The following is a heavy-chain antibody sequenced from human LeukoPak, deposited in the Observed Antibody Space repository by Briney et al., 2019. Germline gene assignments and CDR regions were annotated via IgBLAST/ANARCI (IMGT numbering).Heavy chain of an antibody. V-gene: IGHV3-66*01. CDR1: GFTFSTYS. CDR3: PRNPTSYSSSWRAIYYYYYMDV. CDR2: IYSGGST. D-gene: IGHD6-13*01. Sequence: GGSLRLSCAASGFTFSTYSMTWVRQAPGKGLEWVSLIYSGGSTYYADSVKGRFTISRDNSKNTLYLQMNSLRAEDTAVYYCPRNPTSYSSSWRAIYYYYYMDVWGKGTTVTVSS. J-gene: IGHJ6*03.